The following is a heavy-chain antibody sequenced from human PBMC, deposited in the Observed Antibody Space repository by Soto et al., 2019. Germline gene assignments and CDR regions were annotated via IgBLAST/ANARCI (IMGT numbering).Heavy chain of an antibody. J-gene: IGHJ4*02. Sequence: GGSLRLSCAASGFSFSIYGMYWVRQAPGKGLEWVAAISYDGSNKYYADSVKGRFTISRDNSKNTLYLQMNSLRAEDTAVYYCAKPYSGSPPKNFDYWGQGTLVTVSS. CDR3: AKPYSGSPPKNFDY. CDR1: GFSFSIYG. CDR2: ISYDGSNK. V-gene: IGHV3-30*18. D-gene: IGHD1-26*01.